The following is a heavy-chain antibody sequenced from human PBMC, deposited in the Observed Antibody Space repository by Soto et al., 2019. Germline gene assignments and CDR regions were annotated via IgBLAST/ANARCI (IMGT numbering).Heavy chain of an antibody. CDR2: ISGSGGST. CDR1: GFTFSSYA. J-gene: IGHJ4*02. CDR3: ETGERFGAAPGTYYDFWSGYFVYFDY. V-gene: IGHV3-23*01. D-gene: IGHD3-3*01. Sequence: EVQLLESGGGLVQPGGSLRLSCAASGFTFSSYAMSWVRQAPRKGLEWVSAISGSGGSTYYADSVKGRFTISRDNSKNTLYRHMNSPRAEDAVVSYCETGERFGAAPGTYYDFWSGYFVYFDYWGQGTLVTVSS.